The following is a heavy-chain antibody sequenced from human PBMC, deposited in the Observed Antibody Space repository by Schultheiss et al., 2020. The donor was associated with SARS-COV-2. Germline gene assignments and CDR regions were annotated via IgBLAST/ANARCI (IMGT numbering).Heavy chain of an antibody. V-gene: IGHV3-33*01. J-gene: IGHJ4*02. CDR3: ARGSWFGELPPPVDY. Sequence: GGSLRLSCAASGFTFSSYGMHWVRQAPGKGLEWVAVIWYDGSNKYYADSVKGRFTISRDNSKNTLYLQMNSLRAEDTAVYYCARGSWFGELPPPVDYWGQGTLVTVSS. CDR1: GFTFSSYG. CDR2: IWYDGSNK. D-gene: IGHD3-10*01.